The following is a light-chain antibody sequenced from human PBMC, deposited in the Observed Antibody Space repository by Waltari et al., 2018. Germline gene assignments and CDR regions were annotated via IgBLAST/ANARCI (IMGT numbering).Light chain of an antibody. CDR2: EVN. CDR3: SSYAGTDNFVV. V-gene: IGLV2-8*01. J-gene: IGLJ2*01. Sequence: QSALTQPPSASGSPGQSVTISCTGTSSDVGAYDYVSWYQHHPDKAPKLIIFEVNKWPSGVPDRFSGSTSGNTASLTVSGLQAEDEADYYCSSYAGTDNFVVFGGGTKLTVL. CDR1: SSDVGAYDY.